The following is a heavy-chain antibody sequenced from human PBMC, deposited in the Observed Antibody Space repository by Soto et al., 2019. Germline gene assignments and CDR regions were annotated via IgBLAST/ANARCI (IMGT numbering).Heavy chain of an antibody. D-gene: IGHD2-21*02. CDR3: VQSAGCGGDCYSSGDAFDI. V-gene: IGHV3-64D*06. Sequence: PGGSLRLSCSASGFTFSSYAMHWVRQAPGKGLEYVSAISSNGGSTYYADSVKGRFTISRDNSKNTLYLQMSSLRAEDTAVYYCVQSAGCGGDCYSSGDAFDIWGQGTMVTVSS. J-gene: IGHJ3*02. CDR1: GFTFSSYA. CDR2: ISSNGGST.